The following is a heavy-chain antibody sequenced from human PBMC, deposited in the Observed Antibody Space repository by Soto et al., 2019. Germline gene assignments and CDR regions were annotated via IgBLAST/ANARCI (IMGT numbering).Heavy chain of an antibody. CDR3: ARGSTYCSSTSCYIGGGDYYYYGMDV. Sequence: QVQLVESGGGVVQPGRSLRLSCAASGFTFSSYAMHWVRQAPGKGLEWVAVISYDGSNKYYADSVKGRFTISRDNSKNTLYLQMNSLRAEDTAVYSGARGSTYCSSTSCYIGGGDYYYYGMDVWGQGTTVTVSS. CDR2: ISYDGSNK. J-gene: IGHJ6*02. D-gene: IGHD2-2*02. CDR1: GFTFSSYA. V-gene: IGHV3-30-3*01.